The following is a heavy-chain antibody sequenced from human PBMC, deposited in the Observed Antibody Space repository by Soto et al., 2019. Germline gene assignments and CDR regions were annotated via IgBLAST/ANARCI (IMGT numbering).Heavy chain of an antibody. D-gene: IGHD3-9*01. V-gene: IGHV1-69*13. Sequence: ASVKVSCKASGGTFSSYAISWVRQAPGQGLEWMGGIIPIFGTANYAQKFQGRVTITADESTSTAYMELSSLRSEDTAVYYCARGTTYYDILTGLGEYYYYYYGMDVWGQGTTVTVSS. CDR1: GGTFSSYA. CDR3: ARGTTYYDILTGLGEYYYYYYGMDV. CDR2: IIPIFGTA. J-gene: IGHJ6*02.